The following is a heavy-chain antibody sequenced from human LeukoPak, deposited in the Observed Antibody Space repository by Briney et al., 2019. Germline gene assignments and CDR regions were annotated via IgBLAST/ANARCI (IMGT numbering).Heavy chain of an antibody. J-gene: IGHJ6*03. CDR1: GYTFTGYY. CDR3: ASWSSSPPYYYYMDV. Sequence: GASAKVSCKASGYTFTGYYMHWVRQAPGQGLEWMGWINPNSGGTNYAQKFQGRVTMTRDTSISTAYMELSRLRSDDTAVYYCASWSSSPPYYYYMDVWGKGTTVTVSS. V-gene: IGHV1-2*02. D-gene: IGHD6-6*01. CDR2: INPNSGGT.